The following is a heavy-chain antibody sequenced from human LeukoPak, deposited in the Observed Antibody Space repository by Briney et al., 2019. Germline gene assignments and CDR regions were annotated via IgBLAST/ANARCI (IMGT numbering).Heavy chain of an antibody. D-gene: IGHD3-10*01. CDR1: GFIFSSSA. CDR2: IDNTGTT. V-gene: IGHV3-23*01. CDR3: AKSRGSGTYCFDY. Sequence: PGGSLRLSCAASGFIFSSSAMSWVRQAPGKGLEWVSTIDNTGTTYCPDSVKGRFTISRENSKNTLYLQMNSLRAEDTATYYCAKSRGSGTYCFDYWGLGTRVTVSS. J-gene: IGHJ4*02.